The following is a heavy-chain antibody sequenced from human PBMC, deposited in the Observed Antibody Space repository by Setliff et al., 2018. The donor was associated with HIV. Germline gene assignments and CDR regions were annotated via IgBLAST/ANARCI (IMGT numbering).Heavy chain of an antibody. CDR1: GLAVGANY. V-gene: IGHV3-53*01. D-gene: IGHD3-3*01. CDR2: FYSGGST. Sequence: PGGSLRLSCAASGLAVGANYMSWVRQAPGKGLECVSIFYSGGSTYYSDSVKGRFTISRDNSKNTLYLQMNSLRAEDTAVYYCAKDYYDFWSGYLPSPDVWGKGTTVTVSS. CDR3: AKDYYDFWSGYLPSPDV. J-gene: IGHJ6*04.